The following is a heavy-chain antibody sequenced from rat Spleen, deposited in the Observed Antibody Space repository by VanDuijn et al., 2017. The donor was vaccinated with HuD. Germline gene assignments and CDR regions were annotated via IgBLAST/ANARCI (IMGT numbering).Heavy chain of an antibody. V-gene: IGHV3-1*01. CDR3: TRGLSMSSTNYYYALFAY. J-gene: IGHJ3*01. Sequence: EVQLQESGPGLVKPSQSLSLTCSVTGYSITSNYWGWIRKFPGNKMEWMGYIDYSGRTSYNPSLKSRISITRDTSKNHFFLQLNSVTTEDTATYYCTRGLSMSSTNYYYALFAYWGQGTLVTVSS. D-gene: IGHD1-6*01. CDR1: GYSITSNY. CDR2: IDYSGRT.